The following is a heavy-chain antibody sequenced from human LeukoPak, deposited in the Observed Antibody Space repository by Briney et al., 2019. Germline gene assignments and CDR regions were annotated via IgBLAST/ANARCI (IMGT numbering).Heavy chain of an antibody. J-gene: IGHJ3*02. Sequence: EASVKVSCKASGYTFTGYYMHWVRQAPGQGLEWMGWINPNSGGTNYAQKFQGRVTMTRDTSISTAYMEVSSLRSDDTAVYYCARELKSGSYSKQGFDIWGQGTMVTVSS. CDR1: GYTFTGYY. V-gene: IGHV1-2*02. CDR3: ARELKSGSYSKQGFDI. CDR2: INPNSGGT. D-gene: IGHD1-26*01.